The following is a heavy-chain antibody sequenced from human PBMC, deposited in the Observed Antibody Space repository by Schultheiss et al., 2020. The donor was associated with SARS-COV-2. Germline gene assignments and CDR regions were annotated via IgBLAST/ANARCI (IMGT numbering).Heavy chain of an antibody. CDR1: GGSISSYY. D-gene: IGHD5-12*01. CDR3: ARNKGDTRYSGYDNYYYYMDV. Sequence: SETLSLTCTVSGGSISSYYWSWIRQPAGKGLEWIGRIYTSGSTNYNPSLKSRVTISVDTSKNQFSLKLSSVTAADTAVYYCARNKGDTRYSGYDNYYYYMDVWGKGTTVTVSS. V-gene: IGHV4-4*07. CDR2: IYTSGST. J-gene: IGHJ6*03.